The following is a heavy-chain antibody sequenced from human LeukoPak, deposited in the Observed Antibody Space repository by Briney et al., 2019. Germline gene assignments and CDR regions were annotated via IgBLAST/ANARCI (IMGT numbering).Heavy chain of an antibody. CDR1: GFTVSSNY. CDR2: IYSGGST. D-gene: IGHD6-6*01. CDR3: ARELRGSSLDYYYYGMDV. J-gene: IGHJ6*02. Sequence: GGSLRLSCAASGFTVSSNYMSWVRQAPGKGLEWVSVIYSGGSTYYADSVKGRFTISRDNSKNTLYLQMNSLRAEDTAVYYCARELRGSSLDYYYYGMDVWGQGTTVTVTS. V-gene: IGHV3-66*01.